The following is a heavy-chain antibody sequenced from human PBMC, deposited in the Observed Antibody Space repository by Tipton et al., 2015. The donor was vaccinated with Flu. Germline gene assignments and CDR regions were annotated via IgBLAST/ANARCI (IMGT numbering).Heavy chain of an antibody. CDR3: AREPTGN. Sequence: TLSLTCNVSGGSISSNSYYWGWIRQPPGKGLEWIGSIYYSGSTYYNPSLKSRVTISVDTSKNQVSLKLTSVTAADTAVYYCAREPTGNWGQGTLVTVSS. CDR2: IYYSGST. V-gene: IGHV4-39*07. CDR1: GGSISSNSYY. J-gene: IGHJ4*02.